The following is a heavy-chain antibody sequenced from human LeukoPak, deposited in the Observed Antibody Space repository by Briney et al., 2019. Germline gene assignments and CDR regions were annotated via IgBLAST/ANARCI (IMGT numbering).Heavy chain of an antibody. V-gene: IGHV3-30-3*01. Sequence: PGGSLRLPCAASGFTFSSYAMHWVRQAPGKGLEWVAVISYDGSNKYYADSVKGRFTISRDNSKNTLYLQMNSLRAEDTAVYYCARIRGIRYFDWFGTNYYYGMDVWGQGTTVTVSS. D-gene: IGHD3-9*01. CDR2: ISYDGSNK. CDR1: GFTFSSYA. CDR3: ARIRGIRYFDWFGTNYYYGMDV. J-gene: IGHJ6*02.